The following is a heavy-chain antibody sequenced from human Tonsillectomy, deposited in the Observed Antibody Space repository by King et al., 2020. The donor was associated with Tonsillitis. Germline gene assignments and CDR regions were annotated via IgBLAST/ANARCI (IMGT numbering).Heavy chain of an antibody. J-gene: IGHJ3*02. CDR3: AREGSGSYGSLRAFDI. CDR1: GYTFTGYY. CDR2: INPNSGGT. V-gene: IGHV1-2*02. D-gene: IGHD5/OR15-5a*01. Sequence: QVQLVQSGAEVKKPGASVKVSCKASGYTFTGYYMHWVRQAPGQGLEWMGWINPNSGGTNYAQKFQGRVTMTRDTSISTAYMELSRLRSDDTAVYYCAREGSGSYGSLRAFDIWGQGTMVTVSS.